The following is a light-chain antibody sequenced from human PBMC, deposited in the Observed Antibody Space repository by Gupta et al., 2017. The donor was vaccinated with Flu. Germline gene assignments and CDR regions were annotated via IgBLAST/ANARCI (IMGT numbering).Light chain of an antibody. CDR1: QSVSDY. CDR3: QQRSNWVST. J-gene: IGKJ5*01. V-gene: IGKV3-11*01. CDR2: DIS. Sequence: EIVLTQSPAPWSLSPGERATLSCRASQSVSDYFAWYQQKPGQAPRLLIYDISNRATGIPARFSGSGSGTDFTLTISRLESEDFAVYYCQQRSNWVSTFGQGTRLEMK.